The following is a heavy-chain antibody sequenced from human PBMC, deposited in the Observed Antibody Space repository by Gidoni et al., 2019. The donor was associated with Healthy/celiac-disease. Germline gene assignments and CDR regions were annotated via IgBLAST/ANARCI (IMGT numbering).Heavy chain of an antibody. Sequence: FGDYYMSWIRQAPGKGLEWVSYISSSGSTIYYADSVKGRFTISRDNAKNSLYLQMNSLRAEDTAVYYCARDLDSSSDYYYGMDVWGQGTTVTVSS. CDR2: ISSSGSTI. V-gene: IGHV3-11*01. J-gene: IGHJ6*02. D-gene: IGHD6-6*01. CDR1: FGDYY. CDR3: ARDLDSSSDYYYGMDV.